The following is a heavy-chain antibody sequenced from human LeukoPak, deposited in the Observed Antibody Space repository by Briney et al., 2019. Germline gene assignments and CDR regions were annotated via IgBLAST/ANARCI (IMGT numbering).Heavy chain of an antibody. CDR1: GGSISSYY. V-gene: IGHV4-59*01. CDR2: IYYSGSS. J-gene: IGHJ6*03. Sequence: SETLSLTCTVSGGSISSYYWSWIRQPPGKGLEWLGYIYYSGSSNYNPSLKSRVTMSADTSKNQFSLKLSSVTAADTAVYYCARVPRSYYYYYYMDVWGKGTTVTVSS. CDR3: ARVPRSYYYYYYMDV.